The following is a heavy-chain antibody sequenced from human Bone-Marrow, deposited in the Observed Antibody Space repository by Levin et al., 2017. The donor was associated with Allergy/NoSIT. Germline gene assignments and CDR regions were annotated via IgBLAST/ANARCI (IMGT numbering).Heavy chain of an antibody. Sequence: LSLTCAASGFTFSSSWMHWVRPAPGKGLVWVSHINSDGSSTTYADSVKGRFTISRDNAKNTLYLQMNSLRAEDTAVYYCTGVTDFDYWGQGTVVTVSS. CDR2: INSDGSST. CDR3: TGVTDFDY. V-gene: IGHV3-74*03. J-gene: IGHJ4*02. CDR1: GFTFSSSW. D-gene: IGHD2-21*02.